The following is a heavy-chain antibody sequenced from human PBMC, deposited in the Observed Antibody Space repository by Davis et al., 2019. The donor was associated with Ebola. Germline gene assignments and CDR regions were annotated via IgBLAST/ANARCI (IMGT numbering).Heavy chain of an antibody. CDR2: LYYSGDT. V-gene: IGHV4-31*03. CDR1: GGSISSGGYY. D-gene: IGHD3-3*01. CDR3: ARVTHYDFWSGYGGFDY. Sequence: PSETLSLTCTVSGGSISSGGYYWSWIRQHPGKGLEWIGFLYYSGDTYYNPSLKSRVTISVDTSKNQFSLKLSSVTAADTAVYFCARVTHYDFWSGYGGFDYWGQGTLVTVSS. J-gene: IGHJ4*02.